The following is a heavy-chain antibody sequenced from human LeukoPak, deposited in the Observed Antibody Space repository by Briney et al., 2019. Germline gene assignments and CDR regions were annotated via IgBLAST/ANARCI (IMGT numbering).Heavy chain of an antibody. CDR2: IRYDGTSK. CDR1: GFTFSSYG. V-gene: IGHV3-30*02. CDR3: AKPYCSGTSCYTDF. J-gene: IGHJ4*02. D-gene: IGHD2-2*02. Sequence: PGGSLRLSCAVSGFTFSSYGMHWVCQAPGKGLEWAAFIRYDGTSKYYADSVKGRFTISRDNSKSTLYLQMNSLRAEDTALYYCAKPYCSGTSCYTDFWGQGTLVTVSS.